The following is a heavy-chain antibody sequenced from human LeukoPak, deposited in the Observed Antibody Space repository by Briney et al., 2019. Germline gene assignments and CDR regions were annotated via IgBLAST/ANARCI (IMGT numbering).Heavy chain of an antibody. D-gene: IGHD2-15*01. V-gene: IGHV1-3*01. CDR3: ARDRGNCSGGSCYPNWFDP. Sequence: GASVKVSCKASGYTFTSYAMHWVRQAPGQRLEWMGWINAGNGNTKYSQKFQGRVTITRDTSASTAYMELSSLRSEDTAVYYCARDRGNCSGGSCYPNWFDPWGQGTLVTVSS. CDR2: INAGNGNT. CDR1: GYTFTSYA. J-gene: IGHJ5*02.